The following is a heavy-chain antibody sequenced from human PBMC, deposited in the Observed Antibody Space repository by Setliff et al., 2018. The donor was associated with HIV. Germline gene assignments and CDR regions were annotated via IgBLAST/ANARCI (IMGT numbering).Heavy chain of an antibody. D-gene: IGHD3-16*01. V-gene: IGHV4-59*02. Sequence: PSETLSLTCTVSGGSVSSYYWNWIRQPPGKGLEWIGYIYYSGSTKYNPSLKSRVTISVDTSKNQFSLKLSSVTAADTAVYYCARGVGTLGSNYYGMDVWGQGTTGTV. J-gene: IGHJ6*02. CDR3: ARGVGTLGSNYYGMDV. CDR2: IYYSGST. CDR1: GGSVSSYY.